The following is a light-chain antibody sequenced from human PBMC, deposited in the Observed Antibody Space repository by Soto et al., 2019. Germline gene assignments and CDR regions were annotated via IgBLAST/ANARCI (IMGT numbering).Light chain of an antibody. Sequence: DIHLTQSPSFLSASVGYTVATACRATQGISSYLAWYQQQPGKAPKLLIYAASTLQSGVPSRFSGSGSGTEFTLTTSSLQTEDFATYYCQQLNSYPRITFGQGTRLEIK. V-gene: IGKV1-9*01. CDR2: AAS. CDR3: QQLNSYPRIT. J-gene: IGKJ5*01. CDR1: QGISSY.